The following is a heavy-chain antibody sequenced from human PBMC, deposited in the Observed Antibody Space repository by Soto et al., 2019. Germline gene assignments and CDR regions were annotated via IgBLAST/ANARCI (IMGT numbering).Heavy chain of an antibody. CDR3: ARHVWSGYYFDY. Sequence: SETLSLTCTVSGGSISSSSYYWSWIRQPPGKGLEWIGSIYYSGSTYYNPSLKSRVTISVDTSKNQFSLKLSSVTAADTAVYYCARHVWSGYYFDYWGQGTLVTVSS. CDR1: GGSISSSSYY. V-gene: IGHV4-39*01. D-gene: IGHD3-3*01. CDR2: IYYSGST. J-gene: IGHJ4*02.